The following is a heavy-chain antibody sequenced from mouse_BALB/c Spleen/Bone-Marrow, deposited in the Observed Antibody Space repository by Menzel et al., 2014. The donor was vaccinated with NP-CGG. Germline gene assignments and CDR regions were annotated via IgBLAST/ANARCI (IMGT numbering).Heavy chain of an antibody. CDR2: IDPANGNT. J-gene: IGHJ4*01. CDR1: GFNIKDTY. V-gene: IGHV14-3*02. Sequence: EAQLQQSGAELVKPGASVKLPCTASGFNIKDTYMHWVKQRPEQGLEWIGRIDPANGNTKYDPKFQGKATITADTSSNTAYLQLSSLTSEDTAVYYCARWEYYAMDYWGQGPPGTAPS. CDR3: ARWEYYAMDY. D-gene: IGHD4-1*01.